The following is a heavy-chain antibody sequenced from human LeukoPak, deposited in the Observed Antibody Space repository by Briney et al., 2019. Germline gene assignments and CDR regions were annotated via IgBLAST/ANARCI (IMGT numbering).Heavy chain of an antibody. CDR3: TTAMGFHSDY. Sequence: PSETLSLTCAVSGGSASEPFWWWWIRQPPGEGLEWIGEIGHTGGTRYNPSLQSRVTISVDVSKNQASLRLSSVTAADTATYYCTTAMGFHSDYWAQGTLVTVSS. D-gene: IGHD2-2*01. CDR1: GGSASEPF. CDR2: IGHTGGT. V-gene: IGHV4-34*01. J-gene: IGHJ4*02.